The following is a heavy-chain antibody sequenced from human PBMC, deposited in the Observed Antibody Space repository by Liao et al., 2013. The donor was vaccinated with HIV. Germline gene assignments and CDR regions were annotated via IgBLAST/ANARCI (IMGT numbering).Heavy chain of an antibody. CDR3: ARSWGAHRSLDY. CDR2: IYYSGST. CDR1: GGSISSYY. Sequence: QVQLQESGPGLVKPSETLSLTCTVSGGSISSYYWTWIRQPPGKGLEWIGYIYYSGSTNYNPSLKSRVTISVDTSKNQFSLELSSVTAADTAVYYCARSWGAHRSLDYWGQGTLVTVSS. V-gene: IGHV4-59*01. D-gene: IGHD7-27*01. J-gene: IGHJ4*02.